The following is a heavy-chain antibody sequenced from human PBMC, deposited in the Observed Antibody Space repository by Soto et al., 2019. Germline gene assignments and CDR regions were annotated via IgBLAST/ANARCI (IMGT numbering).Heavy chain of an antibody. CDR3: TTDVTGDIGADF. V-gene: IGHV3-23*05. CDR1: GFAFSNCA. Sequence: EVQLLESGGDLVQPGGSLRLSCAASGFAFSNCAMSWVRQAPGKGREWVSTIKTSGDTTFYADPVKGRFTTSRDDSKNTLYLQMNSLRAEDTATYYCTTDVTGDIGADFWGQGTPVTVSS. D-gene: IGHD2-21*02. CDR2: IKTSGDTT. J-gene: IGHJ4*02.